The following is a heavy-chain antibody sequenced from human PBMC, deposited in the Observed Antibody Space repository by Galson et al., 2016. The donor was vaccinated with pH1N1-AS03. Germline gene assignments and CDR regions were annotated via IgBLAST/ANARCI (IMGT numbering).Heavy chain of an antibody. V-gene: IGHV4-31*01. CDR2: IFHSGST. CDR1: GGSISSGGYY. Sequence: TLSLTCTVSGGSISSGGYYWNWIRQHPGKGLEWIEYIFHSGSTYYNPSLESLVSISVDTSKNQFSLKLKSVTAADTAVYYCARQDSGAYYLDSWGPGTLVTVSS. D-gene: IGHD1-26*01. J-gene: IGHJ4*02. CDR3: ARQDSGAYYLDS.